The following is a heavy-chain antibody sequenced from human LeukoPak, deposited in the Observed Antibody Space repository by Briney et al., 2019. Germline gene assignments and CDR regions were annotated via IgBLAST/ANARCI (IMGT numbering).Heavy chain of an antibody. Sequence: PSETLSLTCTVSGGSISSYYWSWIRQPPGKGLEWIGYIYYSGSTNYNPSLKSRVTISVDTSKNQFSLKLSSVTAADTAVYYCARHRGSEHYDFWSGYLAKGWFDPWGQGTLVTVSS. CDR2: IYYSGST. CDR3: ARHRGSEHYDFWSGYLAKGWFDP. V-gene: IGHV4-59*08. D-gene: IGHD3-3*01. CDR1: GGSISSYY. J-gene: IGHJ5*02.